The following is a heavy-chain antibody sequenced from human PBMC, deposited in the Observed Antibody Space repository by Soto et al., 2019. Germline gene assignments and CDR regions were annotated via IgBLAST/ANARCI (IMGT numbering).Heavy chain of an antibody. Sequence: PGGSLRLSCAASGFTFSNAWMNWVRQAPGKGLEWVGRIKSKTDGGTTDYAAPVKGRFTISRDDSKNTLYLQMNSLKTEDTAVYYCTTEAFQLWYPPYGMDVWGQGTTVTVSS. V-gene: IGHV3-15*07. D-gene: IGHD5-18*01. J-gene: IGHJ6*02. CDR3: TTEAFQLWYPPYGMDV. CDR1: GFTFSNAW. CDR2: IKSKTDGGTT.